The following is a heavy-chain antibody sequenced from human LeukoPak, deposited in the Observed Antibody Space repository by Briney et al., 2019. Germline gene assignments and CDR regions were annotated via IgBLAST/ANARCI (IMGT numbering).Heavy chain of an antibody. Sequence: SETLSLTCTVSGGSISSGSYYWSWIRQPAGKGLEWIGRIYTSGSTNYNPSLKSRVTISVDTSKNQFSLKLRSVTAADTAVYYCARDLGYYGSGSYYRILLPRHYYYYYMDVWGKGTTVTVSS. D-gene: IGHD3-10*01. CDR3: ARDLGYYGSGSYYRILLPRHYYYYYMDV. CDR1: GGSISSGSYY. V-gene: IGHV4-61*02. J-gene: IGHJ6*03. CDR2: IYTSGST.